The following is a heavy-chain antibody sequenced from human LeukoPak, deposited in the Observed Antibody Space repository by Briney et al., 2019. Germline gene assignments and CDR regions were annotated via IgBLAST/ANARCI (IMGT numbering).Heavy chain of an antibody. V-gene: IGHV3-9*01. CDR3: AKGFKQWLVDYFDY. CDR2: ISWNSGSI. CDR1: GFTFDDYA. J-gene: IGHJ4*02. D-gene: IGHD6-19*01. Sequence: RTGGSLRLSCAASGFTFDDYAMHWVRQAPGKGLEWVSGISWNSGSIGYADSVKGRFTISRDNAKNSLYLQMNSLRAEDTALYYCAKGFKQWLVDYFDYWGQGTLVTVSS.